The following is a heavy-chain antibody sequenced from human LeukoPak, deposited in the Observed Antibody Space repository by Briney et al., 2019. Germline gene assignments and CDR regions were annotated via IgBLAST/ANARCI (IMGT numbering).Heavy chain of an antibody. J-gene: IGHJ4*02. CDR2: ISSSGNTI. CDR1: GFTFSNYY. D-gene: IGHD3-22*01. CDR3: ARAWFYDSSGYEINY. V-gene: IGHV3-11*04. Sequence: GGSLRLSCAASGFTFSNYYMSWIRQAPGKGLEWVSYISSSGNTIYYADSVKGRFTISGHNAKNSLYLQMNSLRAQDTAVYYCARAWFYDSSGYEINYWGQGPLVTVSS.